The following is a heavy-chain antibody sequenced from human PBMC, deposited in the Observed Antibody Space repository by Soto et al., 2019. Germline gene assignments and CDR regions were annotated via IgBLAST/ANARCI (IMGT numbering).Heavy chain of an antibody. CDR1: GYTLTELS. J-gene: IGHJ6*02. D-gene: IGHD3-22*01. Sequence: ASVKVSCKVSGYTLTELSMHWVRQAPGKGLEWMGGFDPEDGETIYAQKFQGRVTMTKDTSTDTVYMELSSLRSEDTAVYYCARDTVFGSGYSYGMDVWGQGTTVTVPS. CDR2: FDPEDGET. CDR3: ARDTVFGSGYSYGMDV. V-gene: IGHV1-24*01.